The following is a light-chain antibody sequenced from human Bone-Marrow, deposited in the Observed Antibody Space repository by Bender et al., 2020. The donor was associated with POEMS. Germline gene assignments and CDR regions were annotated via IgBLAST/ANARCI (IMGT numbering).Light chain of an antibody. CDR2: EDS. V-gene: IGLV2-23*01. CDR1: SSDDGGYAL. CDR3: CSHAGSRSVL. Sequence: QSALTQPASVSGSPGQSITISCPGISSDDGGYALVSCYHQRPGKAPKLILYEDSKRPSGVSNRFSGSKSGNTASLTISGLQAEDEADYYCCSHAGSRSVLFGGGTNLTVL. J-gene: IGLJ2*01.